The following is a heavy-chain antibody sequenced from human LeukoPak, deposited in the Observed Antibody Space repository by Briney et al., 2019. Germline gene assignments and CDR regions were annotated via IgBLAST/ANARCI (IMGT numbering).Heavy chain of an antibody. Sequence: ASVKVSCKASGYTFTGYYMHWVRQAPGQGLEWMGWINPNSGGTNYAQKFQGRVTMTRDTSISTAYMELSRPRSDDTAVYYCARDLSVRDYYDSSGYYFDYWGQGTLVTVSS. CDR2: INPNSGGT. J-gene: IGHJ4*02. CDR3: ARDLSVRDYYDSSGYYFDY. V-gene: IGHV1-2*02. CDR1: GYTFTGYY. D-gene: IGHD3-22*01.